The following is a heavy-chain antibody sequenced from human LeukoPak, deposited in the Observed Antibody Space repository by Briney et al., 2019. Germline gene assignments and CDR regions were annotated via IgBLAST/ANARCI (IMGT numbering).Heavy chain of an antibody. Sequence: SETLSLTCTVSGGSISSYYWSWIRQPPGKGLEWIGYIYYSGSTNYNPSLKSRVTISVDTSKNQFSLKLSSVTAADTAVYYCAGSDFWSGYDCWGQGTLVTVSS. CDR1: GGSISSYY. CDR3: AGSDFWSGYDC. D-gene: IGHD3-3*01. V-gene: IGHV4-59*01. J-gene: IGHJ4*02. CDR2: IYYSGST.